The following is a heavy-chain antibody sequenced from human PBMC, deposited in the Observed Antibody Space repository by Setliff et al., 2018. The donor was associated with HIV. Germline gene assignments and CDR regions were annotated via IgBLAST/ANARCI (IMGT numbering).Heavy chain of an antibody. CDR3: ATKVYCTNGVCLEAFDI. Sequence: ASVKVSCKASGYTFTGYFIHWVRQAPGQGLEWMGRIIPNSAGTNYAQKFQGRVTMTRDTSISTAYMELSRLRSDDTAVYYCATKVYCTNGVCLEAFDIWGQGTMVTVSS. V-gene: IGHV1-2*06. CDR2: IIPNSAGT. CDR1: GYTFTGYF. J-gene: IGHJ3*02. D-gene: IGHD2-8*01.